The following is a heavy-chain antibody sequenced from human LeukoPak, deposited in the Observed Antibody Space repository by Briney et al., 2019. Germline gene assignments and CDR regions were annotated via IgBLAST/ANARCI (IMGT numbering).Heavy chain of an antibody. Sequence: SETLSLTCTVSGVSISSSNHYWGWIRQPPGKGLEWIGTIYYSGSTYYNPSLKSRVTISVDTSKNQFSLKLSSVTAADTAVYYCARASFYGSGTYYQRVDYWGQGTLVTVSS. CDR1: GVSISSSNHY. V-gene: IGHV4-39*07. J-gene: IGHJ4*02. CDR3: ARASFYGSGTYYQRVDY. CDR2: IYYSGST. D-gene: IGHD3-10*01.